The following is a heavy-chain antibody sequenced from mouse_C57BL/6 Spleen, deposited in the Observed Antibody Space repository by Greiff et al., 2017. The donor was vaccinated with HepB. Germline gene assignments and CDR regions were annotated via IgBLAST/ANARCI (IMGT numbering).Heavy chain of an antibody. V-gene: IGHV1-18*01. J-gene: IGHJ1*03. D-gene: IGHD1-1*01. CDR1: GYTFTDYN. Sequence: VQLQQSGPELVKPGASVKIPCKASGYTFTDYNMDWVKQSHGKSLEWIGDINPNNGGTIYNQKFKGKATLTVDKSSSTAYMELRSLTSEDTAVYYCAREYYGSSPYFDVWGTGTTVTVSS. CDR2: INPNNGGT. CDR3: AREYYGSSPYFDV.